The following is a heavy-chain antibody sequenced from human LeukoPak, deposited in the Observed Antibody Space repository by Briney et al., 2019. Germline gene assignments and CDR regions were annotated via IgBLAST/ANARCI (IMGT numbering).Heavy chain of an antibody. D-gene: IGHD3-10*01. J-gene: IGHJ3*02. CDR3: ARERGYYGSGSSEPDAFDI. Sequence: ASVKVSCKASGGTFSSYAISWVRQAPGQGLEWMGRIIPILGIANYAQKFQGRVTITTDESTSTAYMELSSLRSEDTAVYYCARERGYYGSGSSEPDAFDIWGQGTMVTVSS. CDR1: GGTFSSYA. V-gene: IGHV1-69*04. CDR2: IIPILGIA.